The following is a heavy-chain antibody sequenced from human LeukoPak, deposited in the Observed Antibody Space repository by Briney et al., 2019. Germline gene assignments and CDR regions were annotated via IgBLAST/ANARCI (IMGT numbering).Heavy chain of an antibody. V-gene: IGHV4-30-4*02. CDR1: GASISSGDYY. Sequence: SETLSLTCTVSGASISSGDYYWSWIRQPPGTGLEWIGYIYYSGSTNYNPSLKSRVTISVDTSKNQFSLELSSVTAADTAVYYCAGRYFDYVDYWGQGTLVTVSS. D-gene: IGHD3-9*01. CDR2: IYYSGST. J-gene: IGHJ4*02. CDR3: AGRYFDYVDY.